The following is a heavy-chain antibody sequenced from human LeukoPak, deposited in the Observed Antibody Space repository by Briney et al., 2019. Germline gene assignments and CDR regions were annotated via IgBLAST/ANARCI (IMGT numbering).Heavy chain of an antibody. Sequence: GSLRLSCEASGFTFTTYSMTWVRQAPGKGLEWVSSISSSSSYIYYADSVKGRFTISRDNAKNSLYLQMNSLRAEDTAVYYCARDSVYGSSDYFDYWGQGTLVTVSS. CDR2: ISSSSSYI. CDR3: ARDSVYGSSDYFDY. D-gene: IGHD1-26*01. V-gene: IGHV3-21*01. J-gene: IGHJ4*02. CDR1: GFTFTTYS.